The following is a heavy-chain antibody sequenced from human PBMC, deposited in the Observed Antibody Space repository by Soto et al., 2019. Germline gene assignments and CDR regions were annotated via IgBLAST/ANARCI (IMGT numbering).Heavy chain of an antibody. Sequence: QITLKESGPTLVKPTQTLTLTCTFSGFSLSTSGVGVGWIRQPPGKALEWLALIYWDDDKRYSPSLKSRLTXTXGTSKNQVVLTMTNMDPVDTATYYCAHTNNLAQFDYWGQGTLVTVSS. D-gene: IGHD1-20*01. J-gene: IGHJ4*02. CDR1: GFSLSTSGVG. CDR2: IYWDDDK. V-gene: IGHV2-5*02. CDR3: AHTNNLAQFDY.